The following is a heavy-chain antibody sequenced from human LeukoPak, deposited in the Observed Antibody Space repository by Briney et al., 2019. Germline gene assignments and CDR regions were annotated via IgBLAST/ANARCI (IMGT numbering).Heavy chain of an antibody. CDR1: GGSISSSNW. Sequence: SETLSLTCAVSGGSISSSNWWSWVRQPPGKGLEWIGEIYHSGSTNYNPSLESRVTISVDKSKNQFSLKLSSVTAADTAVYYCARGIVAAGXYLDYWGQGTLVXVXS. D-gene: IGHD6-13*01. CDR2: IYHSGST. CDR3: ARGIVAAGXYLDY. J-gene: IGHJ4*02. V-gene: IGHV4-4*02.